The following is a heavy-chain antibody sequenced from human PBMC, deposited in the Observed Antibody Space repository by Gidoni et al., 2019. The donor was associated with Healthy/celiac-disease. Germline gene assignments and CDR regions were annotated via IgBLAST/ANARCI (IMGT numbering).Heavy chain of an antibody. J-gene: IGHJ4*02. CDR2: IWYDGSNK. CDR3: AREAGYSSGWSLDY. D-gene: IGHD6-19*01. Sequence: VPLVESWGGVVHPVRSRRLSRAASRFTFCSYGMHWVRQAPGKGLEWVAVIWYDGSNKYYADSVKGRFTISRDNSKNTLYLQMNSLRAEDTAVYYCAREAGYSSGWSLDYWGQGTLVTVSS. V-gene: IGHV3-33*01. CDR1: RFTFCSYG.